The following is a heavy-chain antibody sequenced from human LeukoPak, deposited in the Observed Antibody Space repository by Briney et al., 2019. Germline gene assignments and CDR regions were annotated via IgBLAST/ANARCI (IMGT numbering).Heavy chain of an antibody. CDR1: GGSISSSNYY. CDR3: ASSSGWSDY. CDR2: IYYSGST. V-gene: IGHV4-39*01. J-gene: IGHJ4*02. Sequence: PSETLSLTCTVSGGSISSSNYYWGWLRQPPGKGLEWIGSIYYSGSTYYNPSLKSRVTLSVDTSKNRFSLNLSSVTAADTAVYYCASSSGWSDYWGQGTLVTVSS. D-gene: IGHD6-19*01.